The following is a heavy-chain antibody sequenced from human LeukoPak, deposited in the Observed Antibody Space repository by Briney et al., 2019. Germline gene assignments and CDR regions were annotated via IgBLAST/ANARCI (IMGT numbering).Heavy chain of an antibody. D-gene: IGHD2-21*02. CDR2: ISSSSSTI. CDR3: ARDGTGEPAYCGGDCYSRAFDI. CDR1: GFTFSSYS. Sequence: GGSLRLSCAASGFTFSSYSMNWVRQAPGKGLEWVSYISSSSSTIYYADSVKGRFTISRDNAKNSLYLQMNSLRDEDTAVYYCARDGTGEPAYCGGDCYSRAFDIWGQGTMVTVSS. V-gene: IGHV3-48*02. J-gene: IGHJ3*02.